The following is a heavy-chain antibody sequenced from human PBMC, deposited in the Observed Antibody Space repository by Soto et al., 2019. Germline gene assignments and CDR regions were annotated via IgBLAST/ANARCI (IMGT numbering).Heavy chain of an antibody. CDR1: GFTFSSYA. D-gene: IGHD3-10*01. CDR3: ATGRGLYYYYGMDV. J-gene: IGHJ6*02. V-gene: IGHV3-23*01. Sequence: EVQLLESGGGLVQPGGSLRLSCAASGFTFSSYAMSWVRQAPGKGLEWVSAISGSGGSTYYADSVKGRFTISRDNSKNTLYLQMNSLRAEDTAVYYCATGRGLYYYYGMDVWGQGTTFTVSS. CDR2: ISGSGGST.